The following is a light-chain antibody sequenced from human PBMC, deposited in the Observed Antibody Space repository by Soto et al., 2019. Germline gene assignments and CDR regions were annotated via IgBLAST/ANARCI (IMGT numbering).Light chain of an antibody. V-gene: IGKV1-33*01. J-gene: IGKJ5*01. CDR2: DAS. CDR3: QHYDHLPIT. Sequence: DIQMTHSPSSLSASVGDRFTITGQASQDITNYLNWYQQKPGRAPRLLLYDASSLETGVPSRFSGSGSGTDFTLTISSLQPEDVATYYCQHYDHLPITFGQGTRLEIK. CDR1: QDITNY.